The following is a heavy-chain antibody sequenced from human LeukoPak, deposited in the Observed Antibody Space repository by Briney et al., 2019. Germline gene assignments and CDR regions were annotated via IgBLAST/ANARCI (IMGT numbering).Heavy chain of an antibody. CDR1: GYDFSIYT. CDR2: MNTNTGKA. CDR3: AREEGSLDV. J-gene: IGHJ6*02. V-gene: IGHV7-4-1*02. Sequence: ASVKVSCKPSGYDFSIYTLNWVRQVPGQGPEWMGWMNTNTGKATYAQDFRGRFVFSFDSSVSTAYLEITSLKAADTAVYYCAREEGSLDVWGQGTTVIVSS. D-gene: IGHD3-10*01.